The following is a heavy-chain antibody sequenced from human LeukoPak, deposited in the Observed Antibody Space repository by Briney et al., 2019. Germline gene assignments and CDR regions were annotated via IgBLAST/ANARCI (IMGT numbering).Heavy chain of an antibody. J-gene: IGHJ5*02. CDR1: GFTFSSYG. Sequence: PGGSLRLSCAASGFTFSSYGMHCGREAPGKGLEWVACIRYDGSNKYYTDSVKGGFTFSRDNSKNTLYLPMSRLRTEDTAVYSCATFSSLWSSAHYLAASWGQGTLVSVSS. D-gene: IGHD2-21*01. V-gene: IGHV3-30*02. CDR3: ATFSSLWSSAHYLAAS. CDR2: IRYDGSNK.